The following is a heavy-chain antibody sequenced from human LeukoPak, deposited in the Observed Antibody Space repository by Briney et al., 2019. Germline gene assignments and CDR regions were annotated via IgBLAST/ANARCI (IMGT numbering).Heavy chain of an antibody. CDR1: GFTFSDYY. J-gene: IGHJ4*02. D-gene: IGHD3-3*01. V-gene: IGHV3-11*01. CDR3: ARDVDDFWSGYVDY. CDR2: MSGSGSTI. Sequence: GGSLRLSRIASGFTFSDYYMTWIRQAPGKGLEWVSYMSGSGSTIYYADSVKGRFTISRDNAKNSLYLQMNSLRDEDTAVYYCARDVDDFWSGYVDYWGQGTLVTVSS.